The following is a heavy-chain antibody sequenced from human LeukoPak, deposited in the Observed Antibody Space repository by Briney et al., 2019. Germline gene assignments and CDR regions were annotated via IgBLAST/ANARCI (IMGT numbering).Heavy chain of an antibody. J-gene: IGHJ3*02. CDR2: IYSGGST. Sequence: GGSLRLSCAASGFTVSSNYMSWVRQAPGKGLEWVSVIYSGGSTYYADSVKGRFTISRDNSKNTLYLQMNSLRAEDTAVYYCARERLGYLGPDAFDIWGQGTMVTVSS. CDR1: GFTVSSNY. D-gene: IGHD5-18*01. CDR3: ARERLGYLGPDAFDI. V-gene: IGHV3-66*01.